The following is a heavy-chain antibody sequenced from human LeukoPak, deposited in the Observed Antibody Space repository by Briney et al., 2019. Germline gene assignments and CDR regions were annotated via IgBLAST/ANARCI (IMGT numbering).Heavy chain of an antibody. CDR2: VNFDGSST. CDR3: AKERSLEIAVAGTILDY. CDR1: GFTFSSYW. V-gene: IGHV3-74*03. J-gene: IGHJ4*01. Sequence: PGGSLRLSCAASGFTFSSYWMHWVRQAPGKGLVWVSRVNFDGSSTKYADSVKGRFTTSRDNAKNTLYLQMSSLKAEDTAVYYWAKERSLEIAVAGTILDYWGQGTLVTVSS. D-gene: IGHD6-19*01.